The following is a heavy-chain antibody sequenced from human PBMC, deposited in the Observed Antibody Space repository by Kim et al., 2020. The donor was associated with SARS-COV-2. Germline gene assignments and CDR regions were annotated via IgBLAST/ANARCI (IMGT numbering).Heavy chain of an antibody. CDR2: IYYSGST. Sequence: SETLSLTCTVSGGSVSSGSYYWSWIRQPPGKGLEWIGYIYYSGSTNYNPSLKSRVTISVDTSKNQFSLKLSSVTAADTAVYYCARVLRGTYYDILSGMDVWGQGTTVTVSS. J-gene: IGHJ6*02. V-gene: IGHV4-61*01. CDR1: GGSVSSGSYY. CDR3: ARVLRGTYYDILSGMDV. D-gene: IGHD3-9*01.